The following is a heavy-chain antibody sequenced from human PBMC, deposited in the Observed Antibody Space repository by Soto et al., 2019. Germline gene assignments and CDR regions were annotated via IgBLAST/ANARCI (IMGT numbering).Heavy chain of an antibody. J-gene: IGHJ4*01. D-gene: IGHD4-17*01. CDR1: GFSLTTTSMG. CDR3: AHAGDYDLLSFDH. Sequence: QITLKESGPPLVRPAQTLTLTCAFSGFSLTTTSMGVAWIRQPPGKALEWLALIYWDDDQRYSPSLKDRLTISKDTARSRVVLTISNMNPEDTGTYFCAHAGDYDLLSFDHWGPVTLVTVSS. CDR2: IYWDDDQ. V-gene: IGHV2-5*02.